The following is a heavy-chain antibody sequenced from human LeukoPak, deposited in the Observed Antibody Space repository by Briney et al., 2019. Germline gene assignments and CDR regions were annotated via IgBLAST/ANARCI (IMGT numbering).Heavy chain of an antibody. CDR3: ARYSSAWPYWYFDL. D-gene: IGHD6-25*01. CDR2: ISHSGST. V-gene: IGHV4-30-2*01. Sequence: PSQTLSLTCAVSGGSISSGGYSWSWIRQPPGKGLEWIGNISHSGSTYYNPSLKSRVTISVDRSKNQFSLKLTSVTAADTAVYYCARYSSAWPYWYFDLWGRGTLVTVSS. J-gene: IGHJ2*01. CDR1: GGSISSGGYS.